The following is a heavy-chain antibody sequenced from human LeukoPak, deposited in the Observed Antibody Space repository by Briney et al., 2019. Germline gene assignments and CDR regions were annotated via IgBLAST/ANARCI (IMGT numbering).Heavy chain of an antibody. V-gene: IGHV4-59*08. CDR3: ARLNSGSYSSWFDP. CDR1: GFTFSSYA. J-gene: IGHJ5*02. CDR2: IYYSGST. D-gene: IGHD1-26*01. Sequence: GSLRLSCAASGFTFSSYALSWVRQAPGKGLEWIGYIYYSGSTNSNPSLKSRVTISVDTSKNQFSLKLSSVTAADAAVYYCARLNSGSYSSWFDPWGQGTLVTVSS.